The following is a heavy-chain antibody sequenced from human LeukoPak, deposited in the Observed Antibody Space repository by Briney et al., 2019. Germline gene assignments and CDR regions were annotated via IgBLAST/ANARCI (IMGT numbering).Heavy chain of an antibody. CDR3: ARSTSAYYSADY. CDR1: GYSFTSYW. Sequence: EXXKISCKGSGYSFTSYWITWVRQMSGKGLEWMGSIYCGDSETRYNPSFQGQATFSVDKSTNTAYLQWSPLRASDTAIYYCARSTSAYYSADYWGQGTLVTVSS. V-gene: IGHV5-51*01. CDR2: IYCGDSET. J-gene: IGHJ4*02. D-gene: IGHD3-22*01.